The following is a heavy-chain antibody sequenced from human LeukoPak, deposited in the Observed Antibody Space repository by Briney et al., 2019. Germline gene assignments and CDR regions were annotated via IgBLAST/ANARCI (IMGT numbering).Heavy chain of an antibody. D-gene: IGHD3-22*01. V-gene: IGHV3-7*03. CDR1: GFTYTTYW. CDR2: IKTDGSDK. CDR3: ARASYYDSSGYYNDYYYYGMDV. Sequence: GGSLRLSCAASGFTYTTYWMSWVRQAPGKGLEWVANIKTDGSDKNYVDSVKGRFTISRDNSKNTLYLQMNSLRAEDTAVYYCARASYYDSSGYYNDYYYYGMDVWGQGTAVTVSS. J-gene: IGHJ6*02.